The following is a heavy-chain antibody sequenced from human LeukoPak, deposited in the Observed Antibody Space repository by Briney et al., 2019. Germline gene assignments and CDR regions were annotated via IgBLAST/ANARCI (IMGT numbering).Heavy chain of an antibody. CDR3: ASKGDGSCDSSLCQGAFDF. D-gene: IGHD2-21*01. CDR2: INPNSGGT. CDR1: GYTFTGYY. Sequence: ASVKVSCKASGYTFTGYYMHWVRQAPGQGLEWMGWINPNSGGTNYAQKFQGRVTMTRDTSISTAYMELSRLTSDDTAVYYCASKGDGSCDSSLCQGAFDFWGQGSVVTVSS. J-gene: IGHJ3*01. V-gene: IGHV1-2*02.